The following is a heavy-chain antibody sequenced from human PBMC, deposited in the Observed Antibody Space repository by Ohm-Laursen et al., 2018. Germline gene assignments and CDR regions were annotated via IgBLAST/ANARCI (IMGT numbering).Heavy chain of an antibody. CDR2: ISSSGSTI. CDR3: VRDRAVGGISLFDY. CDR1: GFTFSSYE. V-gene: IGHV3-48*03. D-gene: IGHD3-10*01. Sequence: SLRLSCAASGFTFSSYEMNWVRQAPGKGLEWVSYISSSGSTIYYADSVRGRFTVSRDDAKSSLYLQMDSLRAEDTAVYYCVRDRAVGGISLFDYWGPGTLVTVSS. J-gene: IGHJ4*02.